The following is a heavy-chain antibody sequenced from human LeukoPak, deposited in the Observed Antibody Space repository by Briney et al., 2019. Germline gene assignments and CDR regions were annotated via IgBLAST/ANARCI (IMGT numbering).Heavy chain of an antibody. Sequence: PGGSLRLSCAASGFTFSSYWMSWVRQAPGRGLEWVANIKQDGSEKYYVDSVKGRFAISRDNAKNSVFLQMNSLRAEDTAVYYCARDGDTSGYSDWGQGTLVTVSS. CDR1: GFTFSSYW. CDR3: ARDGDTSGYSD. D-gene: IGHD3-22*01. CDR2: IKQDGSEK. J-gene: IGHJ4*02. V-gene: IGHV3-7*01.